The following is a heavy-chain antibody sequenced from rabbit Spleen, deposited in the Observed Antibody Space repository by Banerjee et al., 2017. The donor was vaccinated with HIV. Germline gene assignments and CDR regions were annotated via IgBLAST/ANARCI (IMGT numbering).Heavy chain of an antibody. CDR2: INAVTGKA. CDR3: ARDLVTVIGWNFNL. Sequence: QEQLVESGGGLVKPEGSLKVSCTASGFSFSNKAVMCWVRQAPGKGLEWIACINAVTGKAVYASWAKGRFTISKTSSTTVTLQMTSLTAADTATYICARDLVTVIGWNFNLWGPGTLVTVS. CDR1: GFSFSNKAV. D-gene: IGHD5-1*01. J-gene: IGHJ4*01. V-gene: IGHV1S45*01.